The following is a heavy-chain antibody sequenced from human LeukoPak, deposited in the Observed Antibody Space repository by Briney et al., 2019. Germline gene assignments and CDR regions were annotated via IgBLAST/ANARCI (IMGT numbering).Heavy chain of an antibody. J-gene: IGHJ4*02. Sequence: SATLSLTCALSARSISSSNWWTWVRQPPGKGLEWIGEIYRSGSTNYNPSLKSRVTISVDKSKNQFSLKLSSLTAADTAVYYCARALPFYYDSSGYYDYWGQGTLVTVSS. D-gene: IGHD3-22*01. CDR3: ARALPFYYDSSGYYDY. V-gene: IGHV4-4*02. CDR2: IYRSGST. CDR1: ARSISSSNW.